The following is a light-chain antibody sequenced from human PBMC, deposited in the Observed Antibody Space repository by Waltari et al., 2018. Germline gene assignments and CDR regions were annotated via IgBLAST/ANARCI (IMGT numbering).Light chain of an antibody. CDR2: AAS. CDR1: QGITDH. Sequence: DIQMTQSPSSLSASAGHNVTITCRASQGITDHLAWFQLKPGKAPKSLIYAASRLQSGVPSKFSGSGSGTDFTLTINSLRPEDFATYYCQQYWSYPITFAQGTRLEIE. CDR3: QQYWSYPIT. V-gene: IGKV1-16*02. J-gene: IGKJ5*01.